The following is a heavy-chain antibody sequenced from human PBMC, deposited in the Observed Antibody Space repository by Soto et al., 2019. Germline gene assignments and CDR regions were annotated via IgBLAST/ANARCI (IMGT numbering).Heavy chain of an antibody. CDR1: GFTFTTYA. CDR2: FTGSGSIT. CDR3: AKELLRLGESLERYFDY. V-gene: IGHV3-23*01. Sequence: EVQLLESGGGLVQPGGSLRLSCAASGFTFTTYAMSWVRQAPGKGLEWVSGFTGSGSITYHAESVKGRFTISRDNSKNTLFLQLNSLRAEDTAVYYCAKELLRLGESLERYFDYWGQGTLVTVSS. D-gene: IGHD3-10*01. J-gene: IGHJ4*02.